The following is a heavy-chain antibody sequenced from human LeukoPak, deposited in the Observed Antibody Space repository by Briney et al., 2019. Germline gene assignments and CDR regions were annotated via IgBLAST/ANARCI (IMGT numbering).Heavy chain of an antibody. D-gene: IGHD4-17*01. J-gene: IGHJ4*02. V-gene: IGHV3-30*02. Sequence: GGALRLSCAASGFTFSSYGMHWVRQAPGKGLGWVAFIRYDGSNKYYADSVKGRFTISRDNSKNSLYLQMNSLRAEDTAVYCCARVDTTVTTSAIDYWGQGTLVTVSS. CDR3: ARVDTTVTTSAIDY. CDR1: GFTFSSYG. CDR2: IRYDGSNK.